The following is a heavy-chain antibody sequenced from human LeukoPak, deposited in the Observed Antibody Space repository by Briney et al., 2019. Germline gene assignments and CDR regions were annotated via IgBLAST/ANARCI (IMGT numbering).Heavy chain of an antibody. J-gene: IGHJ5*02. Sequence: GGSLRLSCAASGFTFSSYGMHWVRQAPGKGLEWAAVIWYDGSNKYYADSVKGRFTISRDNSKNTLYLQMNSLRAEDTAVYYCARECSSTSSAIDPWGQGTLVTVSS. CDR3: ARECSSTSSAIDP. D-gene: IGHD2-2*01. V-gene: IGHV3-33*01. CDR2: IWYDGSNK. CDR1: GFTFSSYG.